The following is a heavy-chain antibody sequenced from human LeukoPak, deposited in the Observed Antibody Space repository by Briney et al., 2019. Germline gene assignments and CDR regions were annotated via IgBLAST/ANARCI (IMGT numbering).Heavy chain of an antibody. CDR3: ARSEYSSSSLLLS. D-gene: IGHD6-6*01. CDR2: ISYDGSNK. Sequence: GGSLRLSCAASGFTFSSYAMHWVRQAPGKGLEWVAVISYDGSNKYYADSVKGRFTISRDNSKNTLYLQMNSLRAEDTAVYYCARSEYSSSSLLLSWGQGTLVTVSS. V-gene: IGHV3-30-3*01. CDR1: GFTFSSYA. J-gene: IGHJ4*02.